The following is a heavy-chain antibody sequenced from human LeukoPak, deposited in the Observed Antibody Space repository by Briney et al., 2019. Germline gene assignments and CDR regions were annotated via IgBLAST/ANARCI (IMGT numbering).Heavy chain of an antibody. V-gene: IGHV7-4-1*02. CDR1: GYTFTDYT. J-gene: IGHJ3*02. CDR3: ARDFDKTDWGRIDAFDI. CDR2: INTNTENP. D-gene: IGHD7-27*01. Sequence: ASVKVSCKASGYTFTDYTINWVRQAPGQGPEWMGWINTNTENPTYAQGFTGRFVFSLDTSVTTAYLLISSLKAEDTAVYYCARDFDKTDWGRIDAFDIWGQGTMVTVSS.